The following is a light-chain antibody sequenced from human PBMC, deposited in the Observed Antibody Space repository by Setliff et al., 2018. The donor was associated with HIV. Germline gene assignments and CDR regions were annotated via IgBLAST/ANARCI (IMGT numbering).Light chain of an antibody. J-gene: IGLJ1*01. CDR3: QSYDTSLSGYV. V-gene: IGLV1-40*01. CDR1: SSNIGASYA. CDR2: DNS. Sequence: QSVLTQPPSVSGVPGQRVTVSCTGTSSNIGASYAVHWYQQFPGAAPKLVIYDNSNRPSGVPDRFSGSKSSTSASLVIAGLQPEDEADYYCQSYDTSLSGYVFGTGTKVTVL.